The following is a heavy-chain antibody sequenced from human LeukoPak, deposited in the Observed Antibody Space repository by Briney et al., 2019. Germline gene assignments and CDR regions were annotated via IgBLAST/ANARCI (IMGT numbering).Heavy chain of an antibody. J-gene: IGHJ5*02. D-gene: IGHD1-1*01. V-gene: IGHV3-23*01. CDR1: GFTFSSYA. CDR2: ILDSGYST. Sequence: GGSLRLSCAASGFTFSSYAMSWVRQAPGKGLEWVSGILDSGYSTYYANSVKGRFTISRDNSNNTLYLQMNSLRAEDTAVYYCARRFWNVNWFDPWGQGTLVTVSS. CDR3: ARRFWNVNWFDP.